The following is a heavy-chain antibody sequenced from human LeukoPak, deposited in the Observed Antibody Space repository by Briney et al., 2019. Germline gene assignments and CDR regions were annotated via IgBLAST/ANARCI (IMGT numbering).Heavy chain of an antibody. J-gene: IGHJ4*02. CDR2: IYAGGST. CDR3: VTCTDGYNYRYFDF. V-gene: IGHV3-53*01. D-gene: IGHD5-24*01. CDR1: GFTFSSYS. Sequence: GGSLRLSCAASGFTFSSYSMNWVRQAPGKGLEWVSVIYAGGSTYYADSVKGRFTISRDNSKNTLYLQMNSLRAEDTAVYYCVTCTDGYNYRYFDFWGQGTLVTVSS.